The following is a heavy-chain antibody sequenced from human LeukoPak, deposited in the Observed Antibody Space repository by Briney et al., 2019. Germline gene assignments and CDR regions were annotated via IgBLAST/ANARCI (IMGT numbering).Heavy chain of an antibody. V-gene: IGHV3-49*04. CDR1: GFTFGDYA. CDR2: IRSKAYGGTT. Sequence: GGSLRLSCTASGFTFGDYAMSWVRQAPGKGLEWVGFIRSKAYGGTTEYAASVKSRFTISRDDSKSIAYLQMNSLKTEDTAVYYCTRDLDSSGWYWDYWGQGTLVTVSS. J-gene: IGHJ4*02. D-gene: IGHD6-19*01. CDR3: TRDLDSSGWYWDY.